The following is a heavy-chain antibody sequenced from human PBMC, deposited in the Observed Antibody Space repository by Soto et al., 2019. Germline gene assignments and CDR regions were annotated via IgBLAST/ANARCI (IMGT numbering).Heavy chain of an antibody. CDR3: ARDGGSRMYYYGSASYSWFDP. J-gene: IGHJ5*02. D-gene: IGHD3-10*01. V-gene: IGHV3-33*01. CDR1: GFTFSSYG. Sequence: QVQLVESGGGVVQPGRSLRLSCAASGFTFSSYGMQWVRQSPGQGLEWVAVIGYEGRNKYYADSVKGRFTISRDNSKNTLYPPVNSLRAEGTAVDSCARDGGSRMYYYGSASYSWFDPWGQGTLVTVSS. CDR2: IGYEGRNK.